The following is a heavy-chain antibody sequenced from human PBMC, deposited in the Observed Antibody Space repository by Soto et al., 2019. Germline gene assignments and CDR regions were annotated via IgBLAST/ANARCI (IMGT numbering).Heavy chain of an antibody. J-gene: IGHJ6*02. CDR1: GFTFSSYA. CDR2: ISGSGGST. Sequence: GGSLRLSCAASGFTFSSYAMSWVRQAPGKGLEWVSAISGSGGSTYYADSVKGRFTISRDNSKNTLYLQMNSLRAEDTAVYYCAKEEVLRYFDWLSGLPKYYYGMDVWGQGTTVTVSS. CDR3: AKEEVLRYFDWLSGLPKYYYGMDV. D-gene: IGHD3-9*01. V-gene: IGHV3-23*01.